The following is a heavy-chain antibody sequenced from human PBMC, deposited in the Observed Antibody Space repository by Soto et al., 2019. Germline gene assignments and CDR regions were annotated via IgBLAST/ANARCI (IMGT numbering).Heavy chain of an antibody. CDR3: ARDADYGGSRGGMDV. CDR1: GGSVNNANYF. V-gene: IGHV4-31*03. CDR2: IYYSGST. D-gene: IGHD4-17*01. J-gene: IGHJ6*02. Sequence: QVRFEESGPGLVKPSETLSLICSVSGGSVNNANYFWNWIRHHPENGLEWIGYIYYSGSTRYNPSFKTRATLSIDTSKNHFSLRLNSVTVADTAVYFCARDADYGGSRGGMDVWGRGTTVTVSS.